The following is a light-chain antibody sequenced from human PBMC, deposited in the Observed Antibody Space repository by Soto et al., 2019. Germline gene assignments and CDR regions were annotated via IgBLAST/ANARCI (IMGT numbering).Light chain of an antibody. Sequence: QSVLAQPASVSGCPGQSITISCTGTSSDIGGYNSVSWYQQHPGKAPKLMIYDVNYRPSGVSNRFSGSKSANTASLAISGLQAEDEADYYCSSYTSSSTPYVFGTGTKVTVL. CDR1: SSDIGGYNS. J-gene: IGLJ1*01. V-gene: IGLV2-14*01. CDR3: SSYTSSSTPYV. CDR2: DVN.